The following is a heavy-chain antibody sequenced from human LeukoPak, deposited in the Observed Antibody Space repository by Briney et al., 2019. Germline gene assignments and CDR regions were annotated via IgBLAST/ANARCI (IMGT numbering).Heavy chain of an antibody. V-gene: IGHV4-59*01. CDR3: AGAVVGYSRAFDY. CDR1: GGSISSYY. D-gene: IGHD2-21*01. CDR2: IYYSGST. Sequence: PSETLSLTCTVSGGSISSYYWSWIRQPPGKGLEWIGYIYYSGSTNYNPSLKSRITISVDTSKNQFSLRLTSVTAADTAVYYCAGAVVGYSRAFDYWGQGTLVTVSS. J-gene: IGHJ4*02.